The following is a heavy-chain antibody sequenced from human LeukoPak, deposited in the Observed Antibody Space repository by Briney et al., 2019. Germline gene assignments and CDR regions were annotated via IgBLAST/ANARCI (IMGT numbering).Heavy chain of an antibody. Sequence: GGSLRLSCAAYGFTFTSYEMNWVRQAPGKGLQWVSYISISGSTIYYADSVKGRFTISRDNAKNSLYLQMNSLRVEDTAVYYCARKTGTMSFDYWGQGTLVTVSS. J-gene: IGHJ4*02. D-gene: IGHD1-7*01. CDR3: ARKTGTMSFDY. CDR1: GFTFTSYE. CDR2: ISISGSTI. V-gene: IGHV3-48*03.